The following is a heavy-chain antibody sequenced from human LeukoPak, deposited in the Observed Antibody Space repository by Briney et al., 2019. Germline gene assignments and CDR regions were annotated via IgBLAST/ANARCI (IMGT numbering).Heavy chain of an antibody. D-gene: IGHD2-15*01. V-gene: IGHV3-21*01. CDR2: ISSSSSYI. CDR3: ASVGYCSGGSCYDFDY. Sequence: GGSLRLSCAASGLSFSSYSMNWVRQAPGKGLEWVSSISSSSSYIYYADSVKGRFTISRDNAKNSLYLQMNSLRAEDTAVYYCASVGYCSGGSCYDFDYWGQGTLVTVSS. CDR1: GLSFSSYS. J-gene: IGHJ4*02.